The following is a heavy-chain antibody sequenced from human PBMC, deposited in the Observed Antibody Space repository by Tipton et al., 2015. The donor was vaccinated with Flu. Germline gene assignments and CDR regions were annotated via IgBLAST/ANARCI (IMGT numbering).Heavy chain of an antibody. CDR3: AKVIPELVAGLDS. J-gene: IGHJ4*02. V-gene: IGHV4-38-2*02. CDR2: IHRSGNT. D-gene: IGHD6-19*01. CDR1: GDSIGSDYY. Sequence: TLSLTCSVSGDSIGSDYYWGWIRQPPGKGLEWFGNIHRSGNTYYNSSLKSRVTISLDKSKNQFSLRLVSMTATDTAVYSCAKVIPELVAGLDSWGQGTLVTVSS.